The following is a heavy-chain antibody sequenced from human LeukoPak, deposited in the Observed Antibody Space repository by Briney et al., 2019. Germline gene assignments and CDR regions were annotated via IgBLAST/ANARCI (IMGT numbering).Heavy chain of an antibody. J-gene: IGHJ4*02. CDR2: ISSSSSTI. D-gene: IGHD3-22*01. Sequence: SGGSLRLSCAASGFTFSTYSMNWVRQAPGKGLEWVSYISSSSSTIYYADSVKGRFTISRDNAKNSLYLHMNSLRAEDTAVYYCAGGSTYYDSSGQVPFDYWGQGTLVTVSS. CDR1: GFTFSTYS. CDR3: AGGSTYYDSSGQVPFDY. V-gene: IGHV3-48*01.